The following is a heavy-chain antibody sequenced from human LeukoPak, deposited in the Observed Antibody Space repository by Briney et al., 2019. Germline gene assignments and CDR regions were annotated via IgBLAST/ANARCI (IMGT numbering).Heavy chain of an antibody. Sequence: GGSLRLSCAASGFTFSSYAMRWVRQAPGKGLGWVSAISGSGGSTYYADSVKGRFTISRDNSKNTLYLQMNSLRAEDTAVYYCAKDPPYCGGDCPAAEYFQHWGQGTLVTVSS. CDR2: ISGSGGST. D-gene: IGHD2-21*02. CDR3: AKDPPYCGGDCPAAEYFQH. CDR1: GFTFSSYA. V-gene: IGHV3-23*01. J-gene: IGHJ1*01.